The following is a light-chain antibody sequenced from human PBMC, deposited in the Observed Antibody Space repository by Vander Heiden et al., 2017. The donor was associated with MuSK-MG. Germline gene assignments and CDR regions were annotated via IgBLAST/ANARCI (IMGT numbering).Light chain of an antibody. CDR1: SSDVGGFNY. CDR2: SVS. V-gene: IGLV2-14*03. J-gene: IGLJ1*01. CDR3: TSYTIISTYV. Sequence: QSALTQPASVSGSRGQSITISCTGTSSDVGGFNYVSWYQHHPGKAPKLIIYSVSTRPSGVSHRFSGSKSGNTASLTISGLRAEDEADYYCTSYTIISTYVFGTGTKVTVL.